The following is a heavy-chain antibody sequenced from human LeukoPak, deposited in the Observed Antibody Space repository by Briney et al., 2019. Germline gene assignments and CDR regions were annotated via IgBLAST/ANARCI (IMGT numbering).Heavy chain of an antibody. J-gene: IGHJ6*02. Sequence: PGGSLRLSCAASGLTFSNAGMSWVRQAPGKGLEWVGRIESDADGESTESAAHVQGSFAISREDSKNTLHLQMDSLKIEDTAVYWCATNFKFEDLWSYYYYGMKIWGQGTTVTVSS. V-gene: IGHV3-15*04. D-gene: IGHD3-10*01. CDR1: GLTFSNAG. CDR2: IESDADGEST. CDR3: ATNFKFEDLWSYYYYGMKI.